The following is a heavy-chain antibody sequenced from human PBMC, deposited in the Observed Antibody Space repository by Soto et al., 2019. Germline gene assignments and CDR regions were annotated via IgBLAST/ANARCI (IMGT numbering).Heavy chain of an antibody. CDR2: MNPNSGNT. D-gene: IGHD3-10*01. J-gene: IGHJ6*03. CDR3: ARGCYYGSGSSYYYYMDV. V-gene: IGHV1-8*01. Sequence: ASVKVSCKASGYTYTSYDINWVRQANGQGLEWMGWMNPNSGNTGYAQKFQGRVTMTRNTSISTAYMELSSLRSEDTAVYYCARGCYYGSGSSYYYYMDVWGKGTTVTVSS. CDR1: GYTYTSYD.